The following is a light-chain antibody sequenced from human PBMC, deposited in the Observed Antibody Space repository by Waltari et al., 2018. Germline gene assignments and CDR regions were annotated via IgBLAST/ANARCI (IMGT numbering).Light chain of an antibody. CDR2: LGS. J-gene: IGKJ5*01. Sequence: EIVLTQSPLSLPVTPGAPASMSCMSNHSLLHSTGYNYLHWYLQKPGQSPQILIYLGSNRASGVPDRFSGSASGTDFTVKISRVEAEDVGVYYCMQALQTPVTFGQGTRLEIK. V-gene: IGKV2-28*01. CDR3: MQALQTPVT. CDR1: HSLLHSTGYNY.